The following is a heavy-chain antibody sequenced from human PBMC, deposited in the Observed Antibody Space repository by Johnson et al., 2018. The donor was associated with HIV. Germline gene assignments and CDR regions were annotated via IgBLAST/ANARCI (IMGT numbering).Heavy chain of an antibody. J-gene: IGHJ3*02. CDR2: ISGSGVGI. D-gene: IGHD6-19*01. CDR1: GFTFSSYA. V-gene: IGHV3-23*04. CDR3: ARDREYGLAWGWAFDI. Sequence: VQLVESGGGLAQPGGSLRLSCAASGFTFSSYAMSWVRQAPGKGLEWVSAISGSGVGIYYADSVQGRFTISRDNSKNTLYLQTSRLRTEDTAVYYCARDREYGLAWGWAFDIWGQGTMVSVSS.